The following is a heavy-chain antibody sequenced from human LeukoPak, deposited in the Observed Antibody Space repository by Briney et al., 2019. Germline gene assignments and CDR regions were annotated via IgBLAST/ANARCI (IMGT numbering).Heavy chain of an antibody. Sequence: SETLSLTCTVSGGSISSSSYYWGWIRQPPGKGLEWIGSIYYSGSTYYNPSLKSRVTISVDTSKNQFSLKLSSVTAADTAVYYCARIYDSSGYYLSFEAFDIWGQGTMVTVSS. CDR1: GGSISSSSYY. CDR3: ARIYDSSGYYLSFEAFDI. J-gene: IGHJ3*02. CDR2: IYYSGST. V-gene: IGHV4-39*07. D-gene: IGHD3-22*01.